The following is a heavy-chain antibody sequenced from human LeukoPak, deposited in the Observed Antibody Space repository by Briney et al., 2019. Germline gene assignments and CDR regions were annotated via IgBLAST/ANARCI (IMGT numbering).Heavy chain of an antibody. J-gene: IGHJ4*02. D-gene: IGHD6-19*01. CDR2: ISWNSGSI. V-gene: IGHV3-9*01. Sequence: QPGGSLRLSCAASGFTFDDYAMHWVRQAPGKGLEWVSGISWNSGSIGYADSVKGRFTISRDNAKNSLYLQMNSLRAGDTALYYCAKERGSSGWYRGPFDYWGQGTLVTVSS. CDR3: AKERGSSGWYRGPFDY. CDR1: GFTFDDYA.